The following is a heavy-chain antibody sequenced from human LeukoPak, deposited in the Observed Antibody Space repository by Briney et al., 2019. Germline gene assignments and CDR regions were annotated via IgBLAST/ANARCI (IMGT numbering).Heavy chain of an antibody. V-gene: IGHV4-34*01. CDR3: ARESSTSTSDAFDI. CDR2: INHSGST. D-gene: IGHD2-2*01. CDR1: GGSFSGYY. J-gene: IGHJ3*02. Sequence: SETLSLTCAVYGGSFSGYYWSWIRQPPGKGLEWIGEINHSGSTNYNLSLKSRVTISVDTSKNQFSLKLSSVTAADTAVYYCARESSTSTSDAFDIWGQGTMVTVSS.